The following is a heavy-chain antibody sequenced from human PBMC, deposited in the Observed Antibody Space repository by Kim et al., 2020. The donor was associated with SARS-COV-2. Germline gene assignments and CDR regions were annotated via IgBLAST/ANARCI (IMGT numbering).Heavy chain of an antibody. CDR2: INSDGGTT. CDR1: GFTFSSYW. V-gene: IGHV3-74*01. Sequence: GGSLRLSCAASGFTFSSYWMHWVCQAPGKGLVWVSRINSDGGTTSSADSVKGRFTISRDNAKRTLYLRMNSLRAEDTAVYYCASRRYTGTYYYFDYWGQGTLVTVSS. D-gene: IGHD1-26*01. J-gene: IGHJ4*02. CDR3: ASRRYTGTYYYFDY.